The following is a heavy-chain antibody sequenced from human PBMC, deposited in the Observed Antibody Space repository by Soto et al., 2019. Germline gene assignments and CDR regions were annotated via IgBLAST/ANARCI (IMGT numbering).Heavy chain of an antibody. J-gene: IGHJ4*02. D-gene: IGHD2-2*01. CDR3: ARAVEYCSSTSCLPLFDY. V-gene: IGHV6-1*01. Sequence: PSQTLSLTCAISGDSVSSNSAAWNWIRQSPSRGLEWLGRTYYRSKWYNDYAVSVKSRITINPDTSKNQFSLQLNSVIPEDTAVYYCARAVEYCSSTSCLPLFDYWGQGTLVTVSS. CDR2: TYYRSKWYN. CDR1: GDSVSSNSAA.